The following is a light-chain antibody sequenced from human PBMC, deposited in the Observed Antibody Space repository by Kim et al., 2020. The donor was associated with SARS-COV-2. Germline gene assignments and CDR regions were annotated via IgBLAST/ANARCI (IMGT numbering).Light chain of an antibody. V-gene: IGKV1-6*02. J-gene: IGKJ4*01. CDR3: LQDYNYPFT. CDR2: GAS. CDR1: QGIRND. Sequence: ASVGGRVTIPSRASQGIRNDLGWYQQKPAKAPNLLIYGASRLQSGVPSRFSGSGSGTDFTLTISSLQPEDFATYYCLQDYNYPFTFGGGTKVDIK.